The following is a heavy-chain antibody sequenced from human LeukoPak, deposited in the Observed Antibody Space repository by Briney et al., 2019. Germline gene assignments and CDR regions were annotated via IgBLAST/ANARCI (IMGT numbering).Heavy chain of an antibody. D-gene: IGHD2-2*01. CDR3: ARVVPAGF. CDR2: ISSSSSTI. V-gene: IGHV3-48*04. CDR1: GFTFSSYS. J-gene: IGHJ4*02. Sequence: PGGSLRLSCAASGFTFSSYSMNWVRQAPGKGLEWVSYISSSSSTIYYADSVKGRFTISRDNAKNSLYLQMNSLRAEDTAVYYCARVVPAGFWGQGTLVTVSP.